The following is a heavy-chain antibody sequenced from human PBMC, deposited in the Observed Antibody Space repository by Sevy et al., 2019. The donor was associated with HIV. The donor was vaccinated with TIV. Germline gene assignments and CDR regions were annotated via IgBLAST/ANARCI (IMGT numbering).Heavy chain of an antibody. J-gene: IGHJ6*02. CDR1: GFTFSSYW. CDR3: ARDTVSNYYGSGSYHYYYGMDV. Sequence: GGSLRLSCAASGFTFSSYWMSWVRQAPGKGLEWVANIKQDGSEKYYVDSVKGRFTISRDNAKNSLYLQMISLRAEDTAVYYCARDTVSNYYGSGSYHYYYGMDVWGQGTTVTVSS. D-gene: IGHD3-10*01. V-gene: IGHV3-7*03. CDR2: IKQDGSEK.